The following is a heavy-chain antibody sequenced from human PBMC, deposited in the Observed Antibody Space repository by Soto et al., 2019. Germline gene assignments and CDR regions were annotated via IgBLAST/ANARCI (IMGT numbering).Heavy chain of an antibody. J-gene: IGHJ4*02. D-gene: IGHD2-8*01. CDR1: GGSVTNSNYY. V-gene: IGHV4-39*01. CDR2: VYYRGRS. CDR3: VSQRTSVLTQAYFDY. Sequence: SETLSLTCTVSGGSVTNSNYYWGWIRQSPGKGLEWIGSVYYRGRSYSKSSVKSRVTISVDTSKNQFSLNLNSVTASDTAVYFCVSQRTSVLTQAYFDYWGPGALVTVSS.